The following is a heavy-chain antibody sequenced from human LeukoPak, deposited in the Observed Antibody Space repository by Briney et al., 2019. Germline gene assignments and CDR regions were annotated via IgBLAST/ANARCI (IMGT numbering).Heavy chain of an antibody. CDR1: GGSISSYY. CDR3: ASGYCSGGSCYYYMDV. D-gene: IGHD2-15*01. CDR2: IYYSGST. Sequence: SETLSLTCTVSGGSISSYYWSWIRQPPGKGLEWIGYIYYSGSTNYNPPLKSRVTISVDTSKNQFSLKLSSVTAADTAVYYCASGYCSGGSCYYYMDVWGKGTTVTVSS. J-gene: IGHJ6*03. V-gene: IGHV4-59*01.